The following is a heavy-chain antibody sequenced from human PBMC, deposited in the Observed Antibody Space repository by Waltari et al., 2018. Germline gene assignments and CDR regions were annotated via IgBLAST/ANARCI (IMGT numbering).Heavy chain of an antibody. D-gene: IGHD2-8*01. Sequence: QVQRVQSGAEVKKPGASVKVSCQASGYTFTGYYMHLVRQAPGQGLEGMGCDNPNSGGTNYAQKCQGRVPMTRATSISTASMELSRLRCDDTAVYYCARESLGCAGDNWFEPWGQGTLVTVSS. J-gene: IGHJ5*02. V-gene: IGHV1-2*02. CDR1: GYTFTGYY. CDR3: ARESLGCAGDNWFEP. CDR2: DNPNSGGT.